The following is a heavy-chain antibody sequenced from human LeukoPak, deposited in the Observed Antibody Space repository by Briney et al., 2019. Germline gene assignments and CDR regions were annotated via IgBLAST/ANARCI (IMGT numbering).Heavy chain of an antibody. J-gene: IGHJ5*02. D-gene: IGHD6-13*01. CDR1: GFTFSIYT. V-gene: IGHV3-23*01. CDR3: AKRVGSSPSWFDP. CDR2: ITGSGDST. Sequence: GGSLRLSCAASGFTFSIYTMTWVRQAPGKGLEWVSTITGSGDSTYYADSVKGRFTISRDNSRNTLYLQMNGLRAEDTAIYYCAKRVGSSPSWFDPWGQGTLVTVSS.